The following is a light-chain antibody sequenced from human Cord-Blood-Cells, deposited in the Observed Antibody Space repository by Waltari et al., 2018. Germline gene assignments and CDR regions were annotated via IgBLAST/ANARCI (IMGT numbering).Light chain of an antibody. CDR2: AAS. V-gene: IGKV1-9*01. CDR3: QQLNSYPS. CDR1: QGISSY. Sequence: IQLTQSPSSLSASVGDRVTITCWASQGISSYLAWYQQKPGKAPKLLIYAASTLQSGVPSRFSGSGSRTDFTRTSSRLQPEDFATYCCQQLNSYPSFGGGTKVEIK. J-gene: IGKJ4*01.